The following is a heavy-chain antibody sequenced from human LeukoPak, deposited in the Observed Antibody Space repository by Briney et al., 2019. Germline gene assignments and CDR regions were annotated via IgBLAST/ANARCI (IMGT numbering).Heavy chain of an antibody. CDR3: ARVGGSGSFEK. J-gene: IGHJ4*02. CDR2: ISSTGSA. V-gene: IGHV4-4*07. D-gene: IGHD3-10*01. Sequence: SETLSLTCTVSGGSISNYFWSWVRQPAEKGLEWIGRISSTGSADYNPSLKSRVTMSVDTSKNQLSLKLTSVTAADTAVYYCARVGGSGSFEKWGQGIRITVSS. CDR1: GGSISNYF.